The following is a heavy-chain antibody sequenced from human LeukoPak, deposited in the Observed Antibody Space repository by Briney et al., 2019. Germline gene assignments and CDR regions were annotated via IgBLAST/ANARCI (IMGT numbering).Heavy chain of an antibody. D-gene: IGHD1-26*01. Sequence: PGGSLRLSCAASGLTFSSYGMSWVRQAPGKGLDWVSAISGSGGKTYYADSVKGRFTISRDNSKNTLYLQMNSLRAEDTAVYYCAKDTVGTFDFFDYWGQGTLVTVSS. CDR1: GLTFSSYG. CDR2: ISGSGGKT. V-gene: IGHV3-23*01. J-gene: IGHJ4*02. CDR3: AKDTVGTFDFFDY.